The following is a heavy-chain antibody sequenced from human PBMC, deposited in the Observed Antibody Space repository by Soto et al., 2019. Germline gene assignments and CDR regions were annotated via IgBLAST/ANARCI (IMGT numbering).Heavy chain of an antibody. CDR2: INHLETT. Sequence: SETLSLTCTVSGASITFGGYSWSWIRQTPGKGLEWIGYINHLETTFYNPSFESRLTLSIDRAKNQFSLKLHSMSAADRAVYFCARGGGSDSFDYWGQGIPVTVSS. CDR3: ARGGGSDSFDY. CDR1: GASITFGGYS. D-gene: IGHD1-26*01. V-gene: IGHV4-30-2*01. J-gene: IGHJ4*02.